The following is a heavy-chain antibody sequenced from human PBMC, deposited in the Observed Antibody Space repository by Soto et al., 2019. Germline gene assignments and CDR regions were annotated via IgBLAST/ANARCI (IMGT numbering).Heavy chain of an antibody. V-gene: IGHV4-61*03. J-gene: IGHJ4*02. CDR1: GGSVSSGSYY. CDR2: IFYSGNT. D-gene: IGHD3-10*01. CDR3: ARGRGNFDF. Sequence: SETLSLTCTVSGGSVSSGSYYWSWIRQPPGKGLEWIGYIFYSGNTNYNPSLKSRVTISVDTSKNHFSLNLSSLTAADTAVYYCARGRGNFDFWGQGTLVTVSS.